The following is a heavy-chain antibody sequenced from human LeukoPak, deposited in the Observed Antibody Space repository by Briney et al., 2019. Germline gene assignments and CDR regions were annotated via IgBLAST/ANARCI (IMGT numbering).Heavy chain of an antibody. CDR2: IIGTKANNYAT. CDR1: GFTFSGSA. D-gene: IGHD6-19*01. Sequence: GGSLRLSCAASGFTFSGSAMHWVRQASGKGLEWVGRIIGTKANNYATAYAASVKGRFTISRDDSKNTAFLQMNSLKTDDTAVYYCSGGSGWYSPDYWGQRTLVTVSS. CDR3: SGGSGWYSPDY. J-gene: IGHJ4*02. V-gene: IGHV3-73*01.